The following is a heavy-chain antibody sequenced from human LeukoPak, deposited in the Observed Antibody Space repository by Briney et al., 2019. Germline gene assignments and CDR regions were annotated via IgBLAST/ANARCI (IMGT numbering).Heavy chain of an antibody. CDR2: ISGSGGST. Sequence: GGSLRLSCAASGFTFSSYAMSWVRQAPGKGLEWVSAISGSGGSTYYADSVKGRFTISRDNSKNTLYLQMNSLGAEDTAVYYCAKAAEVAAPYYYYYMDVWGKGTTVTVSS. V-gene: IGHV3-23*01. D-gene: IGHD2-15*01. CDR3: AKAAEVAAPYYYYYMDV. CDR1: GFTFSSYA. J-gene: IGHJ6*03.